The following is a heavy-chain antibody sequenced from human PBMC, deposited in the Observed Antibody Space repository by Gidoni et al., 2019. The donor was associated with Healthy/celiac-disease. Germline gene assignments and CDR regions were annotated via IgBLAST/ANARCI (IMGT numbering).Heavy chain of an antibody. CDR3: ARERYFDWLYYWFDP. CDR1: GFTFSSYW. Sequence: EVQLVESGGGLVQPGGSLRLSCAASGFTFSSYWMSWVRQDPGKGLEWVANIKQDGSEKYYVDSVKGRFTISRDNAKNSLYLQMNSLRAEDTAVYYCARERYFDWLYYWFDPWGQGTLVTVSS. D-gene: IGHD3-9*01. J-gene: IGHJ5*02. V-gene: IGHV3-7*04. CDR2: IKQDGSEK.